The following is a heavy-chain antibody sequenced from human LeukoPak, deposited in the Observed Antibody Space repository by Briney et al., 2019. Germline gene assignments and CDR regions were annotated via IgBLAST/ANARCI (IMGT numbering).Heavy chain of an antibody. CDR1: GFTFSSYG. D-gene: IGHD6-19*01. CDR2: IWDDGSNK. CDR3: AKSDSSGWYEGDYYYYYMDV. V-gene: IGHV3-33*06. J-gene: IGHJ6*03. Sequence: PGGSLRLSCAASGFTFSSYGMHWVRQAPGKGLEWVAVIWDDGSNKYYADSVKGRFTISRDNSKNTLYLQMNSLRAEDTAVYYCAKSDSSGWYEGDYYYYYMDVWGKGTTVTVSS.